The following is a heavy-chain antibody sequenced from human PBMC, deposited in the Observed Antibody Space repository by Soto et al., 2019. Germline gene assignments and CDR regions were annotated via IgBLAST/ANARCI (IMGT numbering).Heavy chain of an antibody. CDR3: ARDGRGAYDFWSGYYRGWFDP. Sequence: QVQLGQSGAEVRKPGASVKVSCKASGYTFTRYYIHWVRQAPGQGLEWMGIINPSGGSTSHAQKFQGRVTMTRDTSTSTVHMELSRLRSDDTAVYYCARDGRGAYDFWSGYYRGWFDPWGQGTLVTVSS. D-gene: IGHD3-3*01. CDR2: INPSGGST. J-gene: IGHJ5*02. CDR1: GYTFTRYY. V-gene: IGHV1-46*01.